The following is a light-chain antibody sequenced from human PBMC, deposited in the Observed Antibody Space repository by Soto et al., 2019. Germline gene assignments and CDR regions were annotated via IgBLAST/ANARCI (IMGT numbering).Light chain of an antibody. CDR1: SSDVGGYTY. J-gene: IGLJ1*01. V-gene: IGLV2-14*01. CDR3: TSYTSSSTPYV. CDR2: DVS. Sequence: QPVLTQPASVSGSPGQSITISCAGTSSDVGGYTYVSWYQQHPGKAPKLMIYDVSNRPSGVSNRFSGSKSGNTASLTISGLQAEDEADYYCTSYTSSSTPYVFGGGTKVTVL.